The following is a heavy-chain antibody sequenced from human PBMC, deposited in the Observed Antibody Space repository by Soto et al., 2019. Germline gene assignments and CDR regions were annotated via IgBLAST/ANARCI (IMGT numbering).Heavy chain of an antibody. CDR2: INSDGSST. D-gene: IGHD3-9*01. V-gene: IGHV3-74*01. J-gene: IGHJ6*02. Sequence: GGALRVSCAASGFTFSSYWMHWVRQAPGKGLVWVSRINSDGSSTSYADSVKGRFTISRDNAKNTLYLQMNSLRAEDTAVYYCARAPPGGASITIYGMDVWGQGTTVTVSS. CDR3: ARAPPGGASITIYGMDV. CDR1: GFTFSSYW.